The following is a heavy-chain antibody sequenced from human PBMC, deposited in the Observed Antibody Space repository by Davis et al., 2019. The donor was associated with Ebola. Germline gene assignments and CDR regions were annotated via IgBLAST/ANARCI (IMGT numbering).Heavy chain of an antibody. D-gene: IGHD4-17*01. V-gene: IGHV3-48*04. CDR3: ARANYGDGYYFYGMDV. J-gene: IGHJ6*02. Sequence: GESLKISCAASGFTFSSYAMSWVRQAPGKGLEWVSYISSSGSTIYYGDSVKGRFTISRDNAKNSLYLQMNSLRADDTAVYYCARANYGDGYYFYGMDVWGQGTTVTVSS. CDR2: ISSSGSTI. CDR1: GFTFSSYA.